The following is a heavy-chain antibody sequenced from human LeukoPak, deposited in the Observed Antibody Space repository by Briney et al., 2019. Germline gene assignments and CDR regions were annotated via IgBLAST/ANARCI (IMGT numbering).Heavy chain of an antibody. J-gene: IGHJ4*02. CDR1: GYTFTSYG. CDR3: ARQGYSGHSQGAADY. V-gene: IGHV1-18*01. D-gene: IGHD4-23*01. CDR2: ISAYNGNT. Sequence: ASVKVSCKASGYTFTSYGISWVRQAPGQGLEWMGWISAYNGNTNYAQKLQGRVTMTTDTSTSTAHMELRSLRSDDTAVYYCARQGYSGHSQGAADYWGQGTLVTVSS.